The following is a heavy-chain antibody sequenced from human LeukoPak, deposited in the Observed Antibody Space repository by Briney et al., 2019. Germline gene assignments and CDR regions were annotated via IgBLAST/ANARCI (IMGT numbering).Heavy chain of an antibody. Sequence: GGSPRLACAASVFTFSSDTMHTVCEAPDKGLWRVAVISYDGSNKYYTDSVKGRFTISRYNSKNTLYLQMNSLRAADTAVYYCARVGGSYYDSKLFDYWGQGTLVTVSS. CDR2: ISYDGSNK. CDR1: VFTFSSDT. CDR3: ARVGGSYYDSKLFDY. V-gene: IGHV3-30*10. J-gene: IGHJ4*02. D-gene: IGHD3-22*01.